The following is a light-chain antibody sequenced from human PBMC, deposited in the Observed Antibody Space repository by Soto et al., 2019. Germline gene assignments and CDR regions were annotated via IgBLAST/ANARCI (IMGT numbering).Light chain of an antibody. Sequence: DIQMTQSPSPLSASVGDRVTITCRASQSISSWLAWYQQKPGKAPKLLIYKASILESGVPSRFSGSGSVTEFTLTISSLQHDDFATYYCHQYNSYSPAFGQGTKWEIK. CDR3: HQYNSYSPA. J-gene: IGKJ1*01. CDR2: KAS. CDR1: QSISSW. V-gene: IGKV1-5*03.